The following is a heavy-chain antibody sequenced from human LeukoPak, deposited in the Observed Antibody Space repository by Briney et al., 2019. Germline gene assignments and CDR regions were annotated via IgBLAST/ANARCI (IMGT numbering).Heavy chain of an antibody. V-gene: IGHV3-7*03. CDR1: GFTFSSYW. CDR3: AMDSSPFDY. J-gene: IGHJ4*02. D-gene: IGHD3-22*01. CDR2: INHNGNVN. Sequence: PGGSLRLSCAASGFTFSSYWMNWARQAPGKGLEWVASINHNGNVNYYVDSVKGRFTISRDNAKNSLYLQMNSLRAEDTAVYYCAMDSSPFDYWGQGTLVTVSS.